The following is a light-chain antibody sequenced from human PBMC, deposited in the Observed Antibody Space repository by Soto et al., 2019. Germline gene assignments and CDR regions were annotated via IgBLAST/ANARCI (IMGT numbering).Light chain of an antibody. CDR2: KAS. V-gene: IGKV1-5*03. CDR3: QQYHNLWT. CDR1: HTISSW. Sequence: DIQMTQSPSTLSGSLGYRVTITCRASHTISSWLAWYQQKPGKAPKLPIYKASTLKSGVPSRFSGSGSGTEFTLTITSLQSEDFALYYCQQYHNLWTFGQGTKVDIK. J-gene: IGKJ1*01.